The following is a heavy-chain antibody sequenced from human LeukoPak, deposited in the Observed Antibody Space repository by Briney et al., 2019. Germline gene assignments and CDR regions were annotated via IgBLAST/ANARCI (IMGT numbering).Heavy chain of an antibody. V-gene: IGHV3-53*05. Sequence: GGSLRLSCAASGFIVSSHYVTWVRQAPGKGLEWVSVIYSGFSADYADSVKGRFTISRDNSKNTLYLQMNSLRAEDTAVYYCARDHTSGDGFVSYLDYWGQGTLVTVSS. CDR1: GFIVSSHY. CDR3: ARDHTSGDGFVSYLDY. J-gene: IGHJ4*02. D-gene: IGHD4-17*01. CDR2: IYSGFSA.